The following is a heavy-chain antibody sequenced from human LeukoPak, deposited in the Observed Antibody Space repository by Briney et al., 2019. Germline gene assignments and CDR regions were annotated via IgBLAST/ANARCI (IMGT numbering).Heavy chain of an antibody. CDR2: ISGSGAST. CDR1: GFTFSNYA. Sequence: HPGGSLRLSCAASGFTFSNYAMNWVRQAPGKGLEWVSGISGSGASTNYADFVKGRFTISRDNSKNTLYLQMNSLKVEDTAVYFCAKAPRYSGNYPFDYWGQGTLVTVSS. D-gene: IGHD1-26*01. J-gene: IGHJ4*02. V-gene: IGHV3-23*01. CDR3: AKAPRYSGNYPFDY.